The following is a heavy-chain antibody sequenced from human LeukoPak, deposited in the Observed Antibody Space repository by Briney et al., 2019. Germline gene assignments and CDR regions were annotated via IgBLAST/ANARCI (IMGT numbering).Heavy chain of an antibody. J-gene: IGHJ3*02. V-gene: IGHV4-61*02. D-gene: IGHD3-16*01. Sequence: PSQTLSLTCTVSGGSINSTDYYWSWIRQPAGKGPEWIGRIYSTGITKYNPSLKSRVIISVDTSKNQFSLQLNSVTPEDTAVYYCARGAVRFGWARGGDAFDIWGQGTMVTVSS. CDR3: ARGAVRFGWARGGDAFDI. CDR1: GGSINSTDYY. CDR2: IYSTGIT.